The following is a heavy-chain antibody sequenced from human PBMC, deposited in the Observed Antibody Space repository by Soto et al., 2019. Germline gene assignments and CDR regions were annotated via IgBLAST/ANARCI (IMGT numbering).Heavy chain of an antibody. CDR1: GYTFTSYY. J-gene: IGHJ6*03. CDR2: INPSGGST. CDR3: ARTSGGGIFGVGYYSYYYMPV. V-gene: IGHV1-46*03. Sequence: ASVKVSCKASGYTFTSYYMHWVRQAPGQGLEWMGIINPSGGSTSYAQKFQGRVTMTRDTSTSTVYMELSSLRSEDTAVYYCARTSGGGIFGVGYYSYYYMPVWGKGTTVTVSS. D-gene: IGHD3-3*01.